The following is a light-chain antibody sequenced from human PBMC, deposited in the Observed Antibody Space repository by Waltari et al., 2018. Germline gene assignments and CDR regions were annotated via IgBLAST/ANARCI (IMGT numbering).Light chain of an antibody. CDR1: QSVSSS. J-gene: IGKJ5*01. CDR3: QQRSNWPIT. V-gene: IGKV3-11*01. Sequence: EIVLTQSPATLSLSPGERATLSCRASQSVSSSLAWYQQKPGQAPSLLISDASNRATGISARFSGSGSGTDFILTISSLEPEDFAVYYCQQRSNWPITFGQGTRLEIK. CDR2: DAS.